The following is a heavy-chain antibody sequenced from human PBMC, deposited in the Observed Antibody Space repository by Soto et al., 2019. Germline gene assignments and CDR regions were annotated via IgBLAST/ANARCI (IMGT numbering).Heavy chain of an antibody. CDR3: ARAVPWGIAAHYYYYYGMDV. D-gene: IGHD6-13*01. J-gene: IGHJ6*02. V-gene: IGHV4-59*01. CDR1: GGSISSYY. CDR2: IYYSGST. Sequence: SETLSLTCTVSGGSISSYYWSWIRQPPGKELEWIGYIYYSGSTNYNPSLKSRVTISVDTSKNQFSLKLSSVTAADTAVYYCARAVPWGIAAHYYYYYGMDVWGQGTTVTVS.